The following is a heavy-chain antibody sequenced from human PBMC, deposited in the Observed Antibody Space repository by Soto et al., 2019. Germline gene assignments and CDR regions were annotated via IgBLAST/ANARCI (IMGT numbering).Heavy chain of an antibody. CDR3: AGSDILTGYDAFDI. J-gene: IGHJ3*02. D-gene: IGHD3-9*01. V-gene: IGHV1-69*10. CDR1: GGTFSRYA. CDR2: IVPVDGNT. Sequence: EASVKVSCKASGGTFSRYAISWVRQAPGQGLEWMGGIVPVDGNTMYAQKFQGRVTMTEDTSTDTAYMELSSLRSEDTVVYYCAGSDILTGYDAFDIWGQGTMVTVSS.